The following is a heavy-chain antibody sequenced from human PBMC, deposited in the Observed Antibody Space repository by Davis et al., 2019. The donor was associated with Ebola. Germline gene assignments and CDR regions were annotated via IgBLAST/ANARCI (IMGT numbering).Heavy chain of an antibody. J-gene: IGHJ4*02. CDR3: ATVGYQRLYGFDY. Sequence: PSETLSLTCAVSGGSISSGGYYWSWIRQHPGKGLEWIGYINYSGSTYYNPSLKSRVTISVDTSKNQFYLKLSSVTAADTAVYYCATVGYQRLYGFDYWGQGTLVTVSS. V-gene: IGHV4-31*11. D-gene: IGHD2-2*02. CDR1: GGSISSGGYY. CDR2: INYSGST.